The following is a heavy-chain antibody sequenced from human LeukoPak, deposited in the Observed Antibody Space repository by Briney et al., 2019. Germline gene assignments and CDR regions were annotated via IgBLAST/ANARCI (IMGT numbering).Heavy chain of an antibody. D-gene: IGHD3-10*01. CDR2: IYSGGST. Sequence: AGGSLRLSCAASGFTVSSNYMSWVRQAPGKGLEWVSVIYSGGSTYYADSVKGRFTISRDNSKNTLYLQMNSLRAEDTAVYYCARPITMVRGVDDAFDIWGQGTMVTVSS. CDR3: ARPITMVRGVDDAFDI. V-gene: IGHV3-66*04. J-gene: IGHJ3*02. CDR1: GFTVSSNY.